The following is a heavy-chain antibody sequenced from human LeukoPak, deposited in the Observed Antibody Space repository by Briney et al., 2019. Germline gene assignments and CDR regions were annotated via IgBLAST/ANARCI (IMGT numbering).Heavy chain of an antibody. CDR1: GYTLTELS. D-gene: IGHD5-18*01. J-gene: IGHJ3*02. Sequence: ASVKVSCKVSGYTLTELSMHWVRQAPGKGLEWMGGFDPEDGETIYAQKFQGRVTMTEDTSTGTAYMELRSLRSDDTAVYYCARDGQLWFDAFDIWGQGTMVTVSS. CDR3: ARDGQLWFDAFDI. V-gene: IGHV1-24*01. CDR2: FDPEDGET.